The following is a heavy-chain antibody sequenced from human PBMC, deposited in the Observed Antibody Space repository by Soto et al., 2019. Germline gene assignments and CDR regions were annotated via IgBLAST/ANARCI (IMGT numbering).Heavy chain of an antibody. CDR2: ISSEGRTT. CDR1: GFTFSNYA. V-gene: IGHV3-64D*06. D-gene: IGHD1-26*01. Sequence: SLRLSCSASGFTFSNYAMHWVRQAPGKGLLYVSSISSEGRTTYYADSVKGRFAISRDNSKNTLNLQMSSLRVEDTAVYYCVKDRWVDYWGQGTLVTVSS. CDR3: VKDRWVDY. J-gene: IGHJ4*02.